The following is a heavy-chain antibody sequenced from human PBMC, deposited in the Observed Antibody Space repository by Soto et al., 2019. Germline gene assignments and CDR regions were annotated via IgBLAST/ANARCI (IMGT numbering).Heavy chain of an antibody. CDR3: ATLDGSSGSN. V-gene: IGHV4-34*01. CDR2: INHSGST. Sequence: SETLSLTCAVYGGSFSGYYWSWIRQPPGKGLEWIGEINHSGSTNYNPSLKSRVTISVDTSKNQFSLKLSSVTAADTAVYYCATLDGSSGSNWGQGTLVTVSS. CDR1: GGSFSGYY. J-gene: IGHJ4*02. D-gene: IGHD3-22*01.